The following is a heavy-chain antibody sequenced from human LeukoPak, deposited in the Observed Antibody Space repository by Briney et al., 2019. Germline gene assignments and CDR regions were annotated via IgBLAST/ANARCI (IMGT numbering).Heavy chain of an antibody. Sequence: SETLSLTCAVYGGSFSGYYYTWIRQPPGEGLEWIGEINDSGGTNYNPSLKSRVSMSVDTSKNQFSLKLTSVTVADTAVYYCARDLSFRHWGQGTLVTVSS. V-gene: IGHV4-34*01. D-gene: IGHD2/OR15-2a*01. CDR3: ARDLSFRH. CDR1: GGSFSGYY. J-gene: IGHJ4*02. CDR2: INDSGGT.